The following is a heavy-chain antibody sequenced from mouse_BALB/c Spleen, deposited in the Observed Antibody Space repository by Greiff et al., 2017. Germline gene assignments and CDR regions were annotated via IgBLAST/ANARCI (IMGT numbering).Heavy chain of an antibody. CDR1: GYTFTSYN. D-gene: IGHD2-4*01. Sequence: QVQLQQPGAELVKPGASVKMSCKASGYTFTSYNMHWVKQTPGQGLEWIGAIYPGNGDTSYNQKFKGKATLTADKSSSTAYMQLSSLTSEDSAVYYCAYDYDGVFADWGQGTLVTVSA. CDR2: IYPGNGDT. V-gene: IGHV1-12*01. CDR3: AYDYDGVFAD. J-gene: IGHJ3*01.